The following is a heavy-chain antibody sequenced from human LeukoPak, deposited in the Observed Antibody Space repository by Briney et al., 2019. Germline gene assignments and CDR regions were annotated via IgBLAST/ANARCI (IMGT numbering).Heavy chain of an antibody. CDR1: GFTFRSYE. V-gene: IGHV3-48*03. Sequence: GGSLRLSCAASGFTFRSYEMNWVGQAPGKGLEWVSHISGSGNSIYYAASVKGPSTISRDNAKNTLYLQMNSLRAEDTAVYYCARADYGDYDGASDYWGQGTLVTVSS. D-gene: IGHD4-17*01. CDR2: ISGSGNSI. J-gene: IGHJ4*02. CDR3: ARADYGDYDGASDY.